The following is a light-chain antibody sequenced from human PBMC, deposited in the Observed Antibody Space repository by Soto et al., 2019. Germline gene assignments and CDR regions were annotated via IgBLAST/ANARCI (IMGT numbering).Light chain of an antibody. CDR1: QTISSSY. CDR2: AAS. J-gene: IGKJ4*01. Sequence: EIVLTQSPHTLSLSPGERASLSCRTSQTISSSYFAWYQQKPGQSPRLRVYAASIRAPGIPDRFSGSGSGADFPLTISRLEPADFAVYYCQHYDGSLTFGGGTRVEIK. V-gene: IGKV3-20*01. CDR3: QHYDGSLT.